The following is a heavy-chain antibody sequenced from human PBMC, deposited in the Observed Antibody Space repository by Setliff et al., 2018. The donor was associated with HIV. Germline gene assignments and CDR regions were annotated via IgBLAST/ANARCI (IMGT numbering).Heavy chain of an antibody. D-gene: IGHD2-21*01. V-gene: IGHV4-39*01. CDR1: GGSISTSSYY. Sequence: SETLSLTCTVSGGSISTSSYYWGWVRQPPGKGLEWIGSIKSSGNTYHSPSLKNRVSMTVDTSNNQFSLKLSSVTAADAGVYYCARLFQWMSYSFDIWGQGTKVTVSS. CDR2: IKSSGNT. CDR3: ARLFQWMSYSFDI. J-gene: IGHJ3*02.